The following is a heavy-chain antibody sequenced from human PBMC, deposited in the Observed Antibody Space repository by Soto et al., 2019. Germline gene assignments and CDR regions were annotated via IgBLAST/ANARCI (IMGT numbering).Heavy chain of an antibody. CDR3: AKDGVMALTYYYYSSCPH. Sequence: GGSLRLSCAASGFTFSSYGMHWVRQAPGKGLEWVAVISYDGSNKYYADSVKGRFTISRDNSKDTLYLQMNSLRAEDTAVYYCAKDGVMALTYYYYSSCPHWGQGTLVTVSS. D-gene: IGHD3-22*01. CDR2: ISYDGSNK. CDR1: GFTFSSYG. J-gene: IGHJ4*02. V-gene: IGHV3-30*18.